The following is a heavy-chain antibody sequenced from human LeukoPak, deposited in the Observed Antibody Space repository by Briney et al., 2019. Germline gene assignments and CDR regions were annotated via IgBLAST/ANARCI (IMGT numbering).Heavy chain of an antibody. CDR3: VKGYCSSTSCYGDY. CDR1: GFTFSSYA. D-gene: IGHD2-2*01. CDR2: TGSNGGST. Sequence: GGSLRLSCSGSGFTFSSYAMHWVRQAPGKELEYVSATGSNGGSTYYADSVKGRFTISRDNSKNTLYLQMSSLRAEDTAVYYCVKGYCSSTSCYGDYWGQGALVTVSS. J-gene: IGHJ4*02. V-gene: IGHV3-64D*09.